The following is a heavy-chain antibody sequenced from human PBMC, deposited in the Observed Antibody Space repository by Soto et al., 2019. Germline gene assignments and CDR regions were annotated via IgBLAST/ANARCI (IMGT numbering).Heavy chain of an antibody. J-gene: IGHJ4*02. CDR1: VGTLSSYA. CDR2: IIPIFGTA. CDR3: ARDRSGGFFDY. Sequence: GASVKVSCKASVGTLSSYAISWVRQAPGQGLEWMGGIIPIFGTANYAQKFQGRVTITADESTSTAYMELSSLRSEDTAVYYCARDRSGGFFDYWGQGTLVTVSS. D-gene: IGHD3-10*01. V-gene: IGHV1-69*13.